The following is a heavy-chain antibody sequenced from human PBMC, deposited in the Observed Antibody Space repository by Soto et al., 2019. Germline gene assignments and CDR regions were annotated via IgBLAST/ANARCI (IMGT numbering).Heavy chain of an antibody. D-gene: IGHD2-2*01. V-gene: IGHV3-23*01. CDR3: ATVHSTSRSSDY. CDR1: GFTFSMSA. J-gene: IGHJ4*02. Sequence: PRLSCAASGFTFSMSAMSWVRQAPGKGLEWVSTTGLNGRTTYYADSVKGRFTVSRDNSKNTLHLQMNSLRAEDTAVYYCATVHSTSRSSDYWGQGTLVTVSS. CDR2: TGLNGRTT.